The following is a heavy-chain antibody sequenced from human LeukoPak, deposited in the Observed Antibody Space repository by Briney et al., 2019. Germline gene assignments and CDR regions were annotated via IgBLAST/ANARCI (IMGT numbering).Heavy chain of an antibody. V-gene: IGHV1-3*01. D-gene: IGHD3-10*01. CDR3: ARDQRGEFDY. Sequence: KFQGRVTITRDTSASTAYMELSSLRSEDTAVYYCARDQRGEFDYWGQGTLVTVSS. J-gene: IGHJ4*02.